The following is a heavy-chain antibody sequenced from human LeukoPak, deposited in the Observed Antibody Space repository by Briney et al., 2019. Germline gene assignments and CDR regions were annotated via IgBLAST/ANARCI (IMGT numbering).Heavy chain of an antibody. CDR3: ARDNTRGSSWSGDYFDY. Sequence: PGGSLRLSCAASGFTFSSYSMNWVRQAPGKELEWVSSISSSSSYIYYADSVKGRFTISRDNAKNSLYLQMNSLRAEDAAVYYCARDNTRGSSWSGDYFDYWGQGTLVTVSS. V-gene: IGHV3-21*01. CDR2: ISSSSSYI. J-gene: IGHJ4*02. D-gene: IGHD6-13*01. CDR1: GFTFSSYS.